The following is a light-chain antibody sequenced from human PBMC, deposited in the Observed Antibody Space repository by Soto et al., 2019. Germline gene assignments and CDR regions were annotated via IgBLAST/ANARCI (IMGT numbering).Light chain of an antibody. J-gene: IGLJ1*01. CDR2: EVS. Sequence: SALTQPASVSGSPGQSITISCTGTSSDVGGYNYVSWYQHHPGKAPKLLIYEVSYRPSGVSDRFSGSKSANTASLTISGLQAEEEADYYCSSYTSGSLRVFGTGTKVTVL. CDR1: SSDVGGYNY. V-gene: IGLV2-14*01. CDR3: SSYTSGSLRV.